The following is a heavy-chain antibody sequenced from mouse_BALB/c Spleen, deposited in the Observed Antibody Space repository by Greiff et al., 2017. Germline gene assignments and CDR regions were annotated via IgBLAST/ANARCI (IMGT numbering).Heavy chain of an antibody. Sequence: QVQLQQSGAELAKPGASVKMSCKASGYTFTSYWMHWVKQRPGQGLEWIGYINPSTGYTEYNQKFKDKATLTADKSSSTAYMQLSSLTSEDSAVYYCADFERYFDDWGQGTTLTVSS. V-gene: IGHV1-7*01. CDR2: INPSTGYT. J-gene: IGHJ2*01. CDR3: ADFERYFDD. CDR1: GYTFTSYW.